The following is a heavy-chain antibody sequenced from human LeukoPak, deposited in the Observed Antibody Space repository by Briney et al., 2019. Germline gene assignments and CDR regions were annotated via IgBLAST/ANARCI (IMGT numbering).Heavy chain of an antibody. CDR3: ARGSSERGYYNYYYMDV. J-gene: IGHJ6*03. V-gene: IGHV4-59*01. CDR1: GGSISSYY. D-gene: IGHD1-1*01. CDR2: IYYSGST. Sequence: SETLSLTCTLSGGSISSYYWSWIRQPPGRGVEWIGYIYYSGSTKYNPSLKSRVTISLDTSKNQFSLKVRSVTAADTAVYYCARGSSERGYYNYYYMDVWGKGTKVTISS.